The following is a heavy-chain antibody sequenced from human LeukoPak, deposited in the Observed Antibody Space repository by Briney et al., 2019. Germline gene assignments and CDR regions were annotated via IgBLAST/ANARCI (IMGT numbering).Heavy chain of an antibody. D-gene: IGHD2-2*02. Sequence: GGSLRLSCAASGFTFSSYAMSWVRQAPGKELEWVSAISSSAASIYYADSVKGRFTISRDNSKNTLWLQMNSLRDEDTAVYYCAKSQPSAISWFDPWGQGTLVTVSS. CDR1: GFTFSSYA. J-gene: IGHJ5*02. V-gene: IGHV3-23*01. CDR2: ISSSAASI. CDR3: AKSQPSAISWFDP.